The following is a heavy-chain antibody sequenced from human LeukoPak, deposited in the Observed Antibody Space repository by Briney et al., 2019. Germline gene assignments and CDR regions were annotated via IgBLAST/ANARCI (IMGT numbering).Heavy chain of an antibody. CDR3: PRVARSVSSSSDEC. CDR1: GGYICSYSHC. V-gene: IGHV4-61*02. J-gene: IGHJ4*02. CDR2: IYTSGST. Sequence: PSQTLSLTCTVSGGYICSYSHCWNWIRPPAGKGLEWIGRIYTSGSTNYNPSLKSRGTISVDTSKNQFSLKWTCASAADTAVYYCPRVARSVSSSSDECRGEGALVTVSP. D-gene: IGHD6-13*01.